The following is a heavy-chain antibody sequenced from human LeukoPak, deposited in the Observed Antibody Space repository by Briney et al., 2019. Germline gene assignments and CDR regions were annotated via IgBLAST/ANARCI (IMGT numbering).Heavy chain of an antibody. J-gene: IGHJ4*02. CDR3: ARGGMAAAAN. Sequence: ASVTVSCTASGYTSTNFYLHWVRQAPGQGLEWMGVIKSSGDTTYYAQKLQGRVTMTRDTSTTTVYMELSSLTSEVTAVYFCARGGMAAAANWGQGTLVTVSS. D-gene: IGHD6-13*01. CDR2: IKSSGDTT. V-gene: IGHV1-46*04. CDR1: GYTSTNFY.